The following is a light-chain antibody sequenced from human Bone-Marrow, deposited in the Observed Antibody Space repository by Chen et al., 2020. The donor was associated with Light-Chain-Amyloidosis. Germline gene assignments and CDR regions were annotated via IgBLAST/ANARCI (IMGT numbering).Light chain of an antibody. Sequence: SYELTQPPSVSVSPGQTARITCSGDDLPTKYAYWYQQKPGQAPVLVIHRDTERPSGISERFSGSNSGITGTLTISVVQAEDEADYHCQSAESSGTYELIFGGGTKLTVL. CDR1: DLPTKY. CDR2: RDT. CDR3: QSAESSGTYELI. V-gene: IGLV3-25*03. J-gene: IGLJ2*01.